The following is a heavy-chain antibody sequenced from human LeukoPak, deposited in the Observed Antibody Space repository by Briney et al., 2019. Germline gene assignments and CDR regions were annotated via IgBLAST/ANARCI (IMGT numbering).Heavy chain of an antibody. Sequence: GGSLRLSCAASGFTFSDYYMSWIRQAPGKGLEWVSYISSSGSTIYYADSVKGRFTISRDNSKNTLYLQMNSLRAEDTAVYYCAKSRLRFGELSLDYWGQGTLVTVSS. CDR1: GFTFSDYY. D-gene: IGHD3-10*01. J-gene: IGHJ4*02. V-gene: IGHV3-11*01. CDR2: ISSSGSTI. CDR3: AKSRLRFGELSLDY.